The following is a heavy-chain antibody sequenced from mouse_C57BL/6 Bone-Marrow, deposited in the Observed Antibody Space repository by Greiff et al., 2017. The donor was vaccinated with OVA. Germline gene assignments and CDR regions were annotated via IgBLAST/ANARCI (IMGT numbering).Heavy chain of an antibody. CDR1: GFTFSDFY. D-gene: IGHD1-1*01. Sequence: EVHLVESGGGLVQSGRSLRLSCATSGFTFSDFYMEWVRQAPGKGLEWIAASRNKANDYTTEYSASVKGRFIVSRDTSQSILYLQMNALRAEDTAIYYCARDATTVAPYAMDYWGQGTSVTVSS. CDR2: SRNKANDYTT. J-gene: IGHJ4*01. CDR3: ARDATTVAPYAMDY. V-gene: IGHV7-1*01.